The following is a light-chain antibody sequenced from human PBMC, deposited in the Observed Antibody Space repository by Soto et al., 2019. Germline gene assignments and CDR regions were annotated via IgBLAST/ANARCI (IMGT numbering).Light chain of an antibody. CDR2: GAS. CDR3: HQKYRLPRT. V-gene: IGKV1-39*01. Sequence: IEMTQSPSSLSASVGDRVTITCRASQSISTYLNWYQKKPGKAPKSLIYGASTLQSGVPSRFSGSGSGTDFTLTISSLQPEDFATYFCHQKYRLPRTVGQGTKVDIK. CDR1: QSISTY. J-gene: IGKJ1*01.